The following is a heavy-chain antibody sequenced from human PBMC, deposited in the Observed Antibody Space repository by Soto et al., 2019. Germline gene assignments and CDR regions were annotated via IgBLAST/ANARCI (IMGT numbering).Heavy chain of an antibody. Sequence: QVRLVQSGAEVKKPGSSVKVSCKASGGTFSSYAISWVRQAPGQGLEWMGGISPIFGTANYAQKFQGRVTITADESTSTAYMELSSLRSEDTAVYYCARGRGYYGSGSYSSPLYYYYYGMDVWGQGTTVTVSS. CDR3: ARGRGYYGSGSYSSPLYYYYYGMDV. CDR1: GGTFSSYA. CDR2: ISPIFGTA. J-gene: IGHJ6*02. D-gene: IGHD3-10*01. V-gene: IGHV1-69*01.